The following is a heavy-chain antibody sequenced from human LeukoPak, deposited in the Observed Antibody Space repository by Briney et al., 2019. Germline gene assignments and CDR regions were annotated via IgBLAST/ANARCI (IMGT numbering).Heavy chain of an antibody. CDR2: LSWDGGST. V-gene: IGHV3-43*01. Sequence: GGSLRLSCAASGFTFDDYTMHWVRQAPGKGLEWVSLLSWDGGSTYYADSVKGRFTISRDNSKNSLYLQMNSLRTEDTALYYCAKDIGGYCSGGSCYSGGAFDIWGQGTMVTVSS. D-gene: IGHD2-15*01. J-gene: IGHJ3*02. CDR3: AKDIGGYCSGGSCYSGGAFDI. CDR1: GFTFDDYT.